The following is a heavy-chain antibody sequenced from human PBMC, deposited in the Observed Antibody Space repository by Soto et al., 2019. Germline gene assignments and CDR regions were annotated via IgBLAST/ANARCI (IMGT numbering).Heavy chain of an antibody. CDR3: ARYYYGSLSYSKYYYSDYGMDV. CDR1: SGSISSSNW. J-gene: IGHJ6*02. D-gene: IGHD3-10*01. Sequence: SETLSLTCAVSSGSISSSNWWSWVRQPPGKGLEWIGYIYYSGSTNYNPSLKSRVTISVVTSENQFSLKLSSVTAADTAVYYCARYYYGSLSYSKYYYSDYGMDVWGQGTSVTVSS. CDR2: IYYSGST. V-gene: IGHV4-4*02.